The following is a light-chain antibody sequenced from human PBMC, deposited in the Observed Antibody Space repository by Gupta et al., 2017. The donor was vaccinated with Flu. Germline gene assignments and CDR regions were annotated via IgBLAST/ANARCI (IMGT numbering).Light chain of an antibody. Sequence: DIQMTQSPSSLSASVGDRVTITCRASQRISSYLNWYQQKPGKAPKLLIYAASSMKSGVPSRFSGSGSGTDFTLTISRRQPEDFAIYYCQQRDSTPRTFGQGTQVEIK. CDR2: AAS. V-gene: IGKV1-39*01. CDR3: QQRDSTPRT. CDR1: QRISSY. J-gene: IGKJ1*01.